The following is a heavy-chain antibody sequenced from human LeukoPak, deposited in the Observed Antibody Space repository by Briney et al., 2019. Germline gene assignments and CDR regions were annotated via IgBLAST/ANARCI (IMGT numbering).Heavy chain of an antibody. CDR1: GFTFSSYW. D-gene: IGHD3-10*01. Sequence: GGSLTLSCAASGFTFSSYWMHWVRHAPGKGLVWVSRINSDGSSTNYAASMKGRFTISRDNAKNTLHLQMNSLRAEDTAVYYCARGARGSGSASDYWGQGTLVTVSS. J-gene: IGHJ4*02. V-gene: IGHV3-74*01. CDR2: INSDGSST. CDR3: ARGARGSGSASDY.